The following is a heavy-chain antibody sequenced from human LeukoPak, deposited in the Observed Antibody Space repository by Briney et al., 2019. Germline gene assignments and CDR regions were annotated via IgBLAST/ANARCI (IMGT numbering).Heavy chain of an antibody. CDR2: ISWNSVTI. CDR3: ARATWIQLWLRFDY. D-gene: IGHD5-18*01. Sequence: GRSLRLSCAASGFTFDDYAMHWVRQAPGKGLEWVSGISWNSVTIGYADSVKGRFTISRDNSKNTLYLQMNSLRAEDTAVYYCARATWIQLWLRFDYWGQGTLVTVSS. CDR1: GFTFDDYA. J-gene: IGHJ4*02. V-gene: IGHV3-9*01.